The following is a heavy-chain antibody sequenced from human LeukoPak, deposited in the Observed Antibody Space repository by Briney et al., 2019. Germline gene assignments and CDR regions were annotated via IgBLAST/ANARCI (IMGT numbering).Heavy chain of an antibody. CDR1: GYTFTGYY. D-gene: IGHD3-10*01. CDR2: INPNSGGT. CDR3: AREPMVRDFNWFDP. Sequence: GASVKVSCKASGYTFTGYYIHWVRQAPGQGLELMGRINPNSGGTNYAQKFQGRVTMTRDTSISTAYMELNRLTSDDTAVYYCAREPMVRDFNWFDPWGQGTLVTVSS. J-gene: IGHJ5*02. V-gene: IGHV1-2*06.